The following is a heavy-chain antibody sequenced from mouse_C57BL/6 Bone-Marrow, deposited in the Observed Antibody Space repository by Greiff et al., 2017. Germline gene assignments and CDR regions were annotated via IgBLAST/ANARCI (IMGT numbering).Heavy chain of an antibody. CDR3: AREIYYYGSSPWYCDV. Sequence: QVQLQQSGAELMKPGASVKLSCKATGYTFTGYWIEWVKQRPGHGLEWIGEILPGSGSTNYNEKFKGKATFTADTSSNTAYMQLSSLTTEDSAIYYCAREIYYYGSSPWYCDVWGTGTTVTVSS. D-gene: IGHD1-1*01. CDR2: ILPGSGST. V-gene: IGHV1-9*01. J-gene: IGHJ1*03. CDR1: GYTFTGYW.